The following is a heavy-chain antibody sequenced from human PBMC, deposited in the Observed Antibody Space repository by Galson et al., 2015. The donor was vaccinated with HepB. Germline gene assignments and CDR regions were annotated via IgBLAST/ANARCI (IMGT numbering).Heavy chain of an antibody. J-gene: IGHJ4*02. Sequence: SLRLSCAASGFTFSNHYTSWVHQAPGKGLEWVSYSSGSYTNYADSVKGRFTISRDNAKNSLYLQMNSLRAEDTAVYFCASAPNYDLLSGYLDYWGQGTLVTVSS. CDR3: ASAPNYDLLSGYLDY. D-gene: IGHD3-9*01. CDR1: GFTFSNHY. CDR2: SSGSYT. V-gene: IGHV3/OR16-9*01.